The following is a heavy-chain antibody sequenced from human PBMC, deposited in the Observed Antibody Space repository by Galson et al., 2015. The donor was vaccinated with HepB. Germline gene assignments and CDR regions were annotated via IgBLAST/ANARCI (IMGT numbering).Heavy chain of an antibody. J-gene: IGHJ6*02. CDR1: GYTFADYY. D-gene: IGHD3-3*01. CDR3: ARDQTFYDFWSGNIPPYYGMDV. V-gene: IGHV1-46*01. CDR2: INSSGDSP. Sequence: SVKVSCKASGYTFADYYIQWVRQAPGQGLEWMGIINSSGDSPNYGQKFQGRVTMTRDTSTSTVYMELRSLTSEDTAVYYCARDQTFYDFWSGNIPPYYGMDVWGQGTTVTVSS.